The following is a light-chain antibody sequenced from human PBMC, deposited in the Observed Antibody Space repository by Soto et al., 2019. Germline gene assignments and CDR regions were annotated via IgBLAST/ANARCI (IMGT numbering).Light chain of an antibody. J-gene: IGLJ7*01. CDR2: GNN. Sequence: QSVVTQPPSVSGAPGQRATFSCTGSNSNIGAGSDVHWYQHLPGRAPKLLISGNNNRPSGVSDRFSAFKSGTSASLAITGLQAEDEADYYCLSYDSSLSGWVFGGGTQLTVL. CDR3: LSYDSSLSGWV. V-gene: IGLV1-40*01. CDR1: NSNIGAGSD.